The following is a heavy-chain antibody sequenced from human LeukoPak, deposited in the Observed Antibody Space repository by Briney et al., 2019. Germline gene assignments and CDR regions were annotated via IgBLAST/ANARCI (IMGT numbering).Heavy chain of an antibody. CDR3: ARGINYYGSGSPSHYFDY. V-gene: IGHV3-11*04. D-gene: IGHD3-10*01. Sequence: GGSLRLSCAASGLTFSDYYMRWIRQAPGKGLEWVSYISSSGSTIYYADSVKGRFTISRDNAKNSLYLQMNSLRAEDTAVYYCARGINYYGSGSPSHYFDYWGQGTLVTVS. CDR1: GLTFSDYY. CDR2: ISSSGSTI. J-gene: IGHJ4*02.